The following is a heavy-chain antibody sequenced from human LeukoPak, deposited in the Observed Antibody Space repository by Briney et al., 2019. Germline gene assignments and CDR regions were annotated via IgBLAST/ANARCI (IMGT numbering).Heavy chain of an antibody. J-gene: IGHJ3*02. CDR3: ADSVATSAFDI. D-gene: IGHD4-23*01. CDR1: AGSFSGYY. V-gene: IGHV4-34*01. CDR2: INHSGST. Sequence: PSETLSLTCAVYAGSFSGYYWSWIRQPPGKGLEWIGEINHSGSTNYNPSLKSRVTISVDTSKNQFSLKLSSVTAADTAVYYCADSVATSAFDIWGQGTMVTVSS.